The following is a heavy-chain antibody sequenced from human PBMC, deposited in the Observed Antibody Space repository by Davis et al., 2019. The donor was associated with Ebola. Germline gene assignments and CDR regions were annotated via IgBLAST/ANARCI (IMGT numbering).Heavy chain of an antibody. V-gene: IGHV1-69*13. CDR1: GGTFSSYA. CDR3: ARVSGFSRDGGSDY. Sequence: SVKVSCKASGGTFSSYAIDWVRQAPGQGLEWVGGVIPIFGTTNYAQKFQGRVAITADESTRTAYMELSSLRSDDTAVYYCARVSGFSRDGGSDYWGQGTLVTVSS. D-gene: IGHD3-10*01. J-gene: IGHJ4*02. CDR2: VIPIFGTT.